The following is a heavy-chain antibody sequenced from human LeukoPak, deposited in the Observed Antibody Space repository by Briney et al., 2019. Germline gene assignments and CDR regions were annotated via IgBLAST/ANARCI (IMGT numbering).Heavy chain of an antibody. CDR1: GFTFSSYW. Sequence: GGSLRLSCAASGFTFSSYWMTWVRQAPGKGLEWVANIKQDGSEKNYVDSVKGRFTISRDNAKNSLYLQMNSLRAEDTAVYYCATPLDYYDTSGYHQGGDWGQGTLVTVSS. V-gene: IGHV3-7*03. CDR2: IKQDGSEK. CDR3: ATPLDYYDTSGYHQGGD. J-gene: IGHJ4*02. D-gene: IGHD3-22*01.